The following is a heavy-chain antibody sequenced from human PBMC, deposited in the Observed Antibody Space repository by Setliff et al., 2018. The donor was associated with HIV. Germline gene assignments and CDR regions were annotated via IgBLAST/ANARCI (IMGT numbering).Heavy chain of an antibody. Sequence: SVKVSCKASGYPFTYRYLHWVRQAPGQALEWMGWITPYNANTNYAQKFQDRVTMTSDRSMSTAYMDLSSLRSEDTAMYYCASGRGDGYNYFAFDIWGQGTVVTVAS. CDR1: GYPFTYRY. D-gene: IGHD5-12*01. J-gene: IGHJ3*02. CDR3: ASGRGDGYNYFAFDI. CDR2: ITPYNANT. V-gene: IGHV1-45*02.